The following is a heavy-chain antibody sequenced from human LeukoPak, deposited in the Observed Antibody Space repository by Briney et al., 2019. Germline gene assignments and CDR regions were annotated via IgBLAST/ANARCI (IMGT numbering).Heavy chain of an antibody. CDR1: GGSFSGYY. J-gene: IGHJ6*03. V-gene: IGHV4-34*01. CDR3: ASQMVRYYYYYYMDV. D-gene: IGHD2-8*01. CDR2: INHSGST. Sequence: PSETLSLTCAVYGGSFSGYYWSWIRQPPGKGLEWIGEINHSGSTNYNPSLKSRVTISVDTSKNQFSLKLSSVTAADTAVYYCASQMVRYYYYYYMDVWGEGTTVTVSS.